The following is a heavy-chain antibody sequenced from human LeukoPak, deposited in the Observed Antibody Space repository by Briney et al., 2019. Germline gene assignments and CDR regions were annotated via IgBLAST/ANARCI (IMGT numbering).Heavy chain of an antibody. CDR3: ARDEAAEDY. CDR1: GYTFTDYF. J-gene: IGHJ4*02. V-gene: IGHV1-2*02. D-gene: IGHD6-13*01. CDR2: INPNSGGT. Sequence: ASVKVSCKASGYTFTDYFMHWVRQAPGQRLEWMGWINPNSGGTNYARKFQGRVTMTRDTSISTAYMELRSLRSDDTAVYYCARDEAAEDYWGQGTLVTVSS.